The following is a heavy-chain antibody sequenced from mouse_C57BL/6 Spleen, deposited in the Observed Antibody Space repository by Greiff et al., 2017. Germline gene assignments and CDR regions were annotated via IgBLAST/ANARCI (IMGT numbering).Heavy chain of an antibody. CDR2: IDPSDSYT. D-gene: IGHD4-1*01. CDR1: GYTFTSYW. CDR3: ARTTGFDY. Sequence: QVQLQQPGAELVRPGTSVKLSCKASGYTFTSYWMHWVQQRPGQGLEWIGVIDPSDSYTNYNQKFKGKATLTVDTSSSTAYMQLSSLTSEDSAVYYCARTTGFDYWGQGTTLTVSS. V-gene: IGHV1-59*01. J-gene: IGHJ2*01.